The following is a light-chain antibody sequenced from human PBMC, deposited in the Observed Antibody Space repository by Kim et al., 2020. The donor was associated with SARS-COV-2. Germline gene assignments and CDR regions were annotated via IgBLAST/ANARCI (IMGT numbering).Light chain of an antibody. CDR1: QDISNH. J-gene: IGKJ1*01. Sequence: ASLESGVTTTCRASQDISNHLAWYQQRPGKVPKLLIYAASALHSGVPARFGGSGSGTDFTLTITSLQPEDVEAYYCQKYDSVPWTFGPGTKVDIK. CDR2: AAS. CDR3: QKYDSVPWT. V-gene: IGKV1-27*01.